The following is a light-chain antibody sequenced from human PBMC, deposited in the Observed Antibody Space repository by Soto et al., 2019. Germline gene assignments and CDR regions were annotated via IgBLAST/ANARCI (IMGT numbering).Light chain of an antibody. V-gene: IGKV3-15*01. Sequence: EIVMTQSPATLSASPEEGATLSCKAGQTVYNNLAWYQQRPGQPPRLLIYDASTRATGISARFSGSGYGTEFTLTISSLQSEDFAVYFCQQCRNWPLTFGGGTKVEIK. CDR1: QTVYNN. J-gene: IGKJ4*01. CDR2: DAS. CDR3: QQCRNWPLT.